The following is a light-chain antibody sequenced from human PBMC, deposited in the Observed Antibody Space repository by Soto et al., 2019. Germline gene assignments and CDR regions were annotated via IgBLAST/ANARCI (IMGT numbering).Light chain of an antibody. V-gene: IGLV1-51*01. CDR3: GTWDNSLSGGRAV. Sequence: QSVLTQPPSVSAAPGQMITVSCSGSSPNIGSNFVSWYQQFPGSAPRLLIYDNNERPSGIPVRFSGSKSGTSATLGITGLQAGDEAVYYCGTWDNSLSGGRAVFGGGTKLTVL. CDR2: DNN. CDR1: SPNIGSNF. J-gene: IGLJ3*02.